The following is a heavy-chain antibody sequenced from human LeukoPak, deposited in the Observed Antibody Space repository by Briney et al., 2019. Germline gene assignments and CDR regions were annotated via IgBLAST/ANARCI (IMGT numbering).Heavy chain of an antibody. Sequence: ASVKVSCKASGGTFSSYAISWVRQAPGQGLEWMGRINPNSGGTNYAQKFQGRVTMTRDTSISTAYMELSRLRSDDTAVYYCAREFGYGYFDYWGQGTLVTVSS. V-gene: IGHV1-2*06. J-gene: IGHJ4*02. CDR2: INPNSGGT. D-gene: IGHD5-18*01. CDR3: AREFGYGYFDY. CDR1: GGTFSSYA.